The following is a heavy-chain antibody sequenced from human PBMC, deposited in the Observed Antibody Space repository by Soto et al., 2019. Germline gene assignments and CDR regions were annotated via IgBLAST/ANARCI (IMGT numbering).Heavy chain of an antibody. D-gene: IGHD3-22*01. CDR3: ARDPYYYDSSGYHSRPVDL. Sequence: SVKISCKASGGTFSSYAISWVRQAPGQGLEWMGGIIPIFGTANYAQKFQGRVTITADKSTSTAYMELSSLRSEDTAVYYCARDPYYYDSSGYHSRPVDLWGRDTLVTVSS. V-gene: IGHV1-69*06. CDR2: IIPIFGTA. J-gene: IGHJ2*01. CDR1: GGTFSSYA.